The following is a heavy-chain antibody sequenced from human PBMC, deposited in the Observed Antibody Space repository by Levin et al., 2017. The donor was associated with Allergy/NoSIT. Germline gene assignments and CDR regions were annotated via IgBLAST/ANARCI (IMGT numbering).Heavy chain of an antibody. CDR3: ASVGSSWAIDY. Sequence: GGSLRLSCKASGYTFTGYYMHWVRQAPGQGLEWVGRINPNSGGTNYAQKFQGRVTMTRDTSISTAYMELSRLRSDDTAVYYCASVGSSWAIDYWGQGTLVTVSS. CDR2: INPNSGGT. V-gene: IGHV1-2*06. D-gene: IGHD6-13*01. CDR1: GYTFTGYY. J-gene: IGHJ4*02.